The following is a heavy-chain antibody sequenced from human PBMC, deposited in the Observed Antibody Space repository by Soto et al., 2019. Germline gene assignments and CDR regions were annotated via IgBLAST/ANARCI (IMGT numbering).Heavy chain of an antibody. V-gene: IGHV1-8*01. CDR1: GYTFTSYD. J-gene: IGHJ6*02. CDR2: MSPNSGAT. D-gene: IGHD3-3*01. Sequence: QVQLVQSGAEVTKPGASVKVSCKASGYTFTSYDINWVRQATGQGLEWMGWMSPNSGATGYAQKFQGRVTMTRDTSISTAYMELSNLRSDDTASYYCARGVDAGVYVGGQGTTVTVSS. CDR3: ARGVDAGVYV.